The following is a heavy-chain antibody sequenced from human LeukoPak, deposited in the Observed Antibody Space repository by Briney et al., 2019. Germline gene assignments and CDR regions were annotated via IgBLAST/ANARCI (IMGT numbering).Heavy chain of an antibody. J-gene: IGHJ4*02. Sequence: SETLSLTCTVSGGSISSYYWSWIRQPPGKGLEWIGYIYYSGSTNYNPSLKSRVTISVDTSKNQFSLKLSSVTAADTAVYYCARDRLSLGLDYWGQGTLVTVSS. CDR1: GGSISSYY. D-gene: IGHD6-6*01. V-gene: IGHV4-59*12. CDR3: ARDRLSLGLDY. CDR2: IYYSGST.